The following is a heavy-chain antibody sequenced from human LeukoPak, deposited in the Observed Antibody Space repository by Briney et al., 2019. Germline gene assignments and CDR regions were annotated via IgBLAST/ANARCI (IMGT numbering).Heavy chain of an antibody. Sequence: GGSLRLSCTASGLTFSSYVMSWLRQAPGKGLEWVSTITGRGDETFYADSVKGRFSLSRDNSKNMLYLQMYSLGAEDTAIYYCAKGAAAGLVDWFDPWGQGTLVTVSS. CDR1: GLTFSSYV. J-gene: IGHJ5*02. D-gene: IGHD6-13*01. CDR2: ITGRGDET. V-gene: IGHV3-23*01. CDR3: AKGAAAGLVDWFDP.